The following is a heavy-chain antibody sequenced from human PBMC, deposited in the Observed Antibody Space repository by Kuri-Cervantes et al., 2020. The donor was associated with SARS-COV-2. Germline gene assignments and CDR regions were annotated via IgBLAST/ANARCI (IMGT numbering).Heavy chain of an antibody. CDR3: ARRVPDGYGDYRFDP. Sequence: GESLKISCAASGFTFSSYWMSWVRQAPGKGLEWVANIKQDGSEKYYVDSVKGRFTISRDNVKNSLYLQMNSLRAEDTAVYYCARRVPDGYGDYRFDPWGQGTLVTVSS. CDR2: IKQDGSEK. V-gene: IGHV3-7*01. D-gene: IGHD4-17*01. CDR1: GFTFSSYW. J-gene: IGHJ5*02.